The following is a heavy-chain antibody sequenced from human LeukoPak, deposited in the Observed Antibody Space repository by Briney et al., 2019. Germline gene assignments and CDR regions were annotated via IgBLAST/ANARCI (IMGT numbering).Heavy chain of an antibody. CDR1: GGSISSYY. V-gene: IGHV4-59*08. CDR3: AREREGPYGYLDY. Sequence: PSETLSLTCTVSGGSISSYYWSWIRQPPGKGLEWIGYIYYSGSTYYNPSLKSRVTISVDMSKNQFSLKLTSVTAADTAVYYCAREREGPYGYLDYWGQGTLVTVSS. J-gene: IGHJ4*02. CDR2: IYYSGST. D-gene: IGHD4-17*01.